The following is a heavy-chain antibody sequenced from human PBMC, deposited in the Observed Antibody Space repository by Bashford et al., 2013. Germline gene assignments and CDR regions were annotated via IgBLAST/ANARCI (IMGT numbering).Heavy chain of an antibody. V-gene: IGHV4-34*01. J-gene: IGHJ3*01. CDR1: GGSFSGYY. D-gene: IGHD6-13*01. Sequence: SETLSLTCAVYGGSFSGYYWSWIRHPPGKGRGVDWGKYNHSGSINYNPSLKSRVTISVDTSKNQFSLNLSSVTAADTAVYYCARLRYSSSPLRVFVHWGQGQWSPSPQ. CDR3: ARLRYSSSPLRVFVH. CDR2: YNHSGSI.